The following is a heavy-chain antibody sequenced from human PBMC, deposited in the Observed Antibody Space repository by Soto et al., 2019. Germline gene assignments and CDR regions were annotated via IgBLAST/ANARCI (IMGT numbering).Heavy chain of an antibody. CDR1: GFTFSSYS. J-gene: IGHJ6*02. Sequence: LRLSCAASGFTFSSYSMNWVRQAPGKGLEWVSSISSSSSYIYYADSVKGRFTISRDNAKNSLYLQMNSLRAEDTAVYYCARDPLNYYGSGSYYKINGMDVWGQGTTVTVSS. D-gene: IGHD3-10*01. CDR2: ISSSSSYI. CDR3: ARDPLNYYGSGSYYKINGMDV. V-gene: IGHV3-21*01.